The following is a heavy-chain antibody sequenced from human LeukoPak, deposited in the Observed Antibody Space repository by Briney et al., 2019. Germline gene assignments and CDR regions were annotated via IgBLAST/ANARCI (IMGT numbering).Heavy chain of an antibody. V-gene: IGHV3-30*18. J-gene: IGHJ4*02. CDR1: GFTVSSYG. D-gene: IGHD5-18*01. CDR2: ILFDGSNK. CDR3: AKDSDKPMAPRGYYFDY. Sequence: PGRSQRLSCAASGFTVSSYGMHWVRQAPGKGLEWVAVILFDGSNKYYADSVKGRFTISRDNSKNTLYLQMNSLRAEDTAVYYCAKDSDKPMAPRGYYFDYWGQGTLLTVSS.